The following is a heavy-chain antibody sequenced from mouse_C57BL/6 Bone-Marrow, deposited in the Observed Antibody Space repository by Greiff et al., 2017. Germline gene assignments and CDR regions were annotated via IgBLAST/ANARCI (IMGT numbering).Heavy chain of an antibody. CDR2: IYPRSGNT. D-gene: IGHD2-4*01. V-gene: IGHV1-81*01. J-gene: IGHJ4*01. CDR1: GYTFTSYG. CDR3: ARGDYDYDVDY. Sequence: QVQLQQSGAELARPGASVKLSCKASGYTFTSYGISWVKQRTGQGLEWIGEIYPRSGNTYYNEKFKGKATLPADKSSSTAYMELRSLTSEDSAVYFCARGDYDYDVDYWGQGTSVTVSS.